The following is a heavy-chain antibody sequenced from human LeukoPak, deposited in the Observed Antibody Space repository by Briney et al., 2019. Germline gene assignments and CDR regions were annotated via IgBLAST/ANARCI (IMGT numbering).Heavy chain of an antibody. CDR3: ARDRVPYYFDY. V-gene: IGHV1-18*01. Sequence: ASVKVSCKASGYTFTIYGITWVRQAPGQGLEWMGWISAYSGDTTYAQKLRGRVTMTTDTSTSTAYMELRSLRSDDTAVYYCARDRVPYYFDYWGQGTLVTVSS. J-gene: IGHJ4*02. D-gene: IGHD3-10*01. CDR1: GYTFTIYG. CDR2: ISAYSGDT.